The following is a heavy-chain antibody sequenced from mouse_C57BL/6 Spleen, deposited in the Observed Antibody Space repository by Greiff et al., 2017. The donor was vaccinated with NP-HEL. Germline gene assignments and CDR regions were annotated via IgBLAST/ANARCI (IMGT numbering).Heavy chain of an antibody. D-gene: IGHD2-1*01. V-gene: IGHV1-15*01. CDR1: GYTFTDYE. J-gene: IGHJ2*01. CDR3: TRFYYRRFDY. CDR2: IDPETGGT. Sequence: VQLQQSGAELVRPGASVTLSCKASGYTFTDYEMHWVKQTPVHGLEWIGAIDPETGGTAYNQKFKGKAILTADKSSSTAYMELRSLTSEDSAVYYCTRFYYRRFDYWGQGTTLTVSS.